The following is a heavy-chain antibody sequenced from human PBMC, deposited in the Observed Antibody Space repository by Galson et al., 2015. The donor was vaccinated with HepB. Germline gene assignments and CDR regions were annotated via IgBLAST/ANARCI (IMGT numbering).Heavy chain of an antibody. J-gene: IGHJ6*04. D-gene: IGHD3-10*01. V-gene: IGHV3-23*05. CDR2: ITTSGTT. Sequence: SLRLSCAVSGFSFRTYAMSWVRQAPGKSLEWISSITTSGTTYYGDSMKGRFTISRDNSNNKVYLRLSSVRVRDTAVYFCAKQYKSGRWSGSSYSMEFWGKGTTVTVSS. CDR1: GFSFRTYA. CDR3: AKQYKSGRWSGSSYSMEF.